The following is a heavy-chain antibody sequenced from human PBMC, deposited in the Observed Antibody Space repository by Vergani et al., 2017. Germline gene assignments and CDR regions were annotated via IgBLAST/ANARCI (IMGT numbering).Heavy chain of an antibody. Sequence: EVQLVESGGGLVKPGGSLRLSCAASGFTFSSYTMSWVRLAPGKGLEWVSLISDNGGITKYADSVKGRFTSSRDNSKNTLYLQMNSLRAEDTAVYYCAKDTNPQVGHQARGAFDIWGQGTMVTVSS. D-gene: IGHD1-26*01. V-gene: IGHV3-23*04. CDR3: AKDTNPQVGHQARGAFDI. CDR1: GFTFSSYT. CDR2: ISDNGGIT. J-gene: IGHJ3*02.